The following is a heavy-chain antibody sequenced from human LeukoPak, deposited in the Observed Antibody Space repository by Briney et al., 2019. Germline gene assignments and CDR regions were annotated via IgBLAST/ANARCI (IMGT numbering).Heavy chain of an antibody. Sequence: ASVKVSCKASGYTFTGYYMHWVRQAPGQGLEWMGWLNPNSGATNYAQKFQGRVTMTRDTSISAAYMELSSLKSDDTAVYYCARDRVVGNSGSDFDYWGQGTLVTVSS. CDR2: LNPNSGAT. J-gene: IGHJ4*02. D-gene: IGHD4-23*01. CDR3: ARDRVVGNSGSDFDY. CDR1: GYTFTGYY. V-gene: IGHV1-2*02.